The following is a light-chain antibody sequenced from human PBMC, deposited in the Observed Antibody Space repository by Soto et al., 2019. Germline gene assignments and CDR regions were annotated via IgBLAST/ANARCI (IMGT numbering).Light chain of an antibody. CDR3: QQYDKLPIT. CDR2: DAS. CDR1: QDICNY. V-gene: IGKV1-33*01. Sequence: DIRMTQPPSSLSVSVGDSVTFTSQASQDICNYLHWYQQKQGKAPKHLIYDASKLERGVPSIFSVSVSGTDFTFTISSLQPEDIASYDWQQYDKLPITFGHGTRLEIK. J-gene: IGKJ5*01.